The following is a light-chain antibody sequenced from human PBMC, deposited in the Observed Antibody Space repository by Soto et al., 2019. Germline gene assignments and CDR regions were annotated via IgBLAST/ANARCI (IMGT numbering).Light chain of an antibody. CDR2: DVS. CDR3: LQYGSSPRT. J-gene: IGKJ1*01. V-gene: IGKV3-20*01. Sequence: EIVLTQSPATLSLSPGERATLSCRASPSVTNYLAWYQQKPGQPPRLLVYDVSNRATGIPARFSGSGSGTDFTLTISGLEPDDLAVYYCLQYGSSPRTFGRGTKVDIK. CDR1: PSVTNY.